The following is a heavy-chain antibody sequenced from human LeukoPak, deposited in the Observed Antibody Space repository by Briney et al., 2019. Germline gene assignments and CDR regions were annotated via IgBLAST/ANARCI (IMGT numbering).Heavy chain of an antibody. D-gene: IGHD2-8*01. CDR1: GGSITTINF. J-gene: IGHJ4*02. CDR3: TRENGAFSPFGF. V-gene: IGHV4-4*02. Sequence: SQSLSLTCGLSGGSITTINFWSGVRQAPGQGLEGIGELSLRGHTKYTSSLGRRDTISPHPAKNHLSLNLRSVTVADTAIYYCTRENGAFSPFGFWGQGTVVTVSS. CDR2: LSLRGHT.